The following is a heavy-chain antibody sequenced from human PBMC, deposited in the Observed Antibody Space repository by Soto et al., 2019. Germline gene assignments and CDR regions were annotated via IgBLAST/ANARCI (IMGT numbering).Heavy chain of an antibody. V-gene: IGHV5-51*01. J-gene: IGHJ4*02. CDR1: GYSFTIYW. D-gene: IGHD3-22*01. CDR3: ARAFYYDSSGYYFDY. Sequence: HGESLKISCKGSGYSFTIYWIGWVRQMPGKGLEWMGIIYPGDSDTRYSPSFQGQVTISADKSISTAYLQWSSLKASDTAMYYCARAFYYDSSGYYFDYWGQGTLVTVSS. CDR2: IYPGDSDT.